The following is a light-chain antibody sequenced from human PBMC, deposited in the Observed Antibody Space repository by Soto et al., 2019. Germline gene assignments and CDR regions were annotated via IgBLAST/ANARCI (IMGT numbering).Light chain of an antibody. J-gene: IGKJ1*01. Sequence: EIVLTQSPGTLSLSPVEGATLSCRASQIVSSSYLAWYQQKPGQAPRLLIYGASSRATGIPDRFSGSGSGTDFTLTISRLEPEDFAVYYCQQYGSSPRGTFGQGTKVDIK. CDR3: QQYGSSPRGT. V-gene: IGKV3-20*01. CDR1: QIVSSSY. CDR2: GAS.